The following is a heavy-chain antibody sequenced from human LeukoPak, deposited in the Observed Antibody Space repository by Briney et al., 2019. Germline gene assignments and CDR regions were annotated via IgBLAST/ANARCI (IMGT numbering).Heavy chain of an antibody. V-gene: IGHV1-46*01. CDR2: INPSGGTT. CDR3: AREIGPRQLHLWGSAFDY. J-gene: IGHJ4*02. D-gene: IGHD5-18*01. Sequence: ASVTVPCKASGYTFINYYMHWVRQAPGQGLEWMGLINPSGGTTSYAQNFQGRVTMTRDTSTSTVYMELSSLRSEDTAVYYCAREIGPRQLHLWGSAFDYWGQGTLVTVSS. CDR1: GYTFINYY.